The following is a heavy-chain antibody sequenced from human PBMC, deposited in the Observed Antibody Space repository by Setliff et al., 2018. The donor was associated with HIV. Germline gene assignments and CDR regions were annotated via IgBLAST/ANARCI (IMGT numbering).Heavy chain of an antibody. J-gene: IGHJ5*01. CDR3: ARGYSSSWYDS. CDR1: GGSINNYY. D-gene: IGHD6-13*01. CDR2: IYTSGST. V-gene: IGHV4-4*08. Sequence: PSETLSLTCTVSGGSINNYYWSWIRQPPGKGLEWIGYIYTSGSTNYNPSLKSRVTISVDTSKNQFSLKLSSVTAADTAVYYCARGYSSSWYDSWDQGTLVTVSS.